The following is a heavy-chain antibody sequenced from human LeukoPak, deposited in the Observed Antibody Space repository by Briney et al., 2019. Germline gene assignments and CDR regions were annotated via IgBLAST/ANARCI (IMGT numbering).Heavy chain of an antibody. CDR2: ISYDGGNK. Sequence: PGRSLRLSCAASGFTFSSYAMHWVRQAPGKGLEWVAVISYDGGNKYYADSVKGRFTISRDNSKNTLYLQMNSLRAEDTAVYYCATDYYGSGSYYVWGQGTLVTVSS. V-gene: IGHV3-30-3*01. D-gene: IGHD3-10*01. J-gene: IGHJ4*02. CDR1: GFTFSSYA. CDR3: ATDYYGSGSYYV.